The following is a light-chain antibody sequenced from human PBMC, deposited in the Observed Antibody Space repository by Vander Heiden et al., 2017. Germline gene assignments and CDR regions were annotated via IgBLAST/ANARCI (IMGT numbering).Light chain of an antibody. Sequence: DIQMTQSPSSLSASVGDRVTITCRASQGIGNDLAWYQQKPGKAPRRLIYAASSLQSGVPSKFSGRGSGTEFTLTISSLQPEDFATYYCLQHNNYPPTFGQGTKVE. CDR3: LQHNNYPPT. J-gene: IGKJ1*01. V-gene: IGKV1-17*01. CDR1: QGIGND. CDR2: AAS.